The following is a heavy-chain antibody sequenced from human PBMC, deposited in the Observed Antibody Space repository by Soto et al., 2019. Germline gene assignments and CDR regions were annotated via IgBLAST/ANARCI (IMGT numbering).Heavy chain of an antibody. V-gene: IGHV3-74*01. CDR3: ADSWLPTSY. Sequence: GGSLRLSCGASGFSFSHYWMHWFRQAPGKGLVWVSRISPDGRTTTYADSVKGRFTISRDNAKSTLYLQMNSLTVEDGAVYYCADSWLPTSYWGPGTLVTVSS. D-gene: IGHD3-10*01. CDR2: ISPDGRTT. CDR1: GFSFSHYW. J-gene: IGHJ4*02.